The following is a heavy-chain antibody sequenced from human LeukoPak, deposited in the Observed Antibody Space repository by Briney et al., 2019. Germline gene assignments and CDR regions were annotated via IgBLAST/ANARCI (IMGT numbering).Heavy chain of an antibody. CDR3: ARDTGPAGDNWFDP. V-gene: IGHV3-7*01. Sequence: GGSLRLSCATSGFSFSSYAMSWVRQAPGKGLEWVANIKQDGSEKYYVDSVKGRFTISRDNAKNSLYLQMNSLRAEDTAVYYCARDTGPAGDNWFDPWGQGTLVTVSS. CDR1: GFSFSSYA. J-gene: IGHJ5*02. D-gene: IGHD2-2*01. CDR2: IKQDGSEK.